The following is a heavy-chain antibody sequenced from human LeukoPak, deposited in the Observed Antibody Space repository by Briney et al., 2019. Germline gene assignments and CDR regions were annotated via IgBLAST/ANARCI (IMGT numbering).Heavy chain of an antibody. D-gene: IGHD6-13*01. V-gene: IGHV4-4*07. Sequence: PSETLSLTCTVSGRSFRIYYGSWIRQPAGKGLEWIGRIYTSGSTNYNPSLKSRVTMSVDTSKNQFSLKLSSVTAANTAVYYCARVGSSRSAAGTTNWFDPWGQGTLVTVSS. CDR2: IYTSGST. J-gene: IGHJ5*02. CDR3: ARVGSSRSAAGTTNWFDP. CDR1: GRSFRIYY.